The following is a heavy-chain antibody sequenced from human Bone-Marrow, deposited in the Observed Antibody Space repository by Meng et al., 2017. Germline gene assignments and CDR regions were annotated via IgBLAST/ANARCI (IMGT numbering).Heavy chain of an antibody. CDR3: ARDDDYGDYFPVWY. D-gene: IGHD4-17*01. J-gene: IGHJ4*02. Sequence: QVQVVQAGAEVKKPGASVNVSCKASGSTFTSYGILWVRQAPGQGLEWMGWISAYTGDTKYAQNFQGRVTMTTDTSTDTAYMELRSLRSDDTAMYFCARDDDYGDYFPVWYWGQGTLVTVSS. V-gene: IGHV1-18*01. CDR2: ISAYTGDT. CDR1: GSTFTSYG.